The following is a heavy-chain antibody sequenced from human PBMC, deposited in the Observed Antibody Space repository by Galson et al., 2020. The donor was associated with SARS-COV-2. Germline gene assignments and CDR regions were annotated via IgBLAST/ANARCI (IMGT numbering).Heavy chain of an antibody. J-gene: IGHJ6*02. D-gene: IGHD3-10*02. CDR3: ATGVLPVTLSYYDYGLDV. V-gene: IGHV3-7*01. CDR1: GFLFRTHW. CDR2: IKEDGTET. Sequence: GGSLRLSCAASGFLFRTHWMTWVRQAPGKGLEWVANIKEDGTETYYVDSVKGRFTISRDNARKSLYLQMNSLRVEDTAVYYCATGVLPVTLSYYDYGLDVWGQGTTVTVSS.